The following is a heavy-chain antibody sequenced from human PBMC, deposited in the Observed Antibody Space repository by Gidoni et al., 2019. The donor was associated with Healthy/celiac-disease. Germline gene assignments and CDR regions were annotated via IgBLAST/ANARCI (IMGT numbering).Heavy chain of an antibody. CDR3: ARGQGNYDFWSGYYTGVNWFDP. V-gene: IGHV4-34*01. J-gene: IGHJ5*02. CDR2: INHSGST. Sequence: QVQLQQWGAGLLKPSETLSLTCAVYGGSFSGYYWSWIRQPPGKGLDWIGEINHSGSTNYNPSLKSRVTISVDTSKNQFSLKLSSVTAADTAVYYCARGQGNYDFWSGYYTGVNWFDPWGQGTLGHRLL. CDR1: GGSFSGYY. D-gene: IGHD3-3*01.